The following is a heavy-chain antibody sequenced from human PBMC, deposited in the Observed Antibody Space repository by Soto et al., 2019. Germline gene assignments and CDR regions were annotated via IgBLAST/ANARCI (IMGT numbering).Heavy chain of an antibody. V-gene: IGHV4-31*03. D-gene: IGHD2-15*01. J-gene: IGHJ4*02. CDR1: GGSIRSGGHY. CDR2: TYYRGRT. Sequence: QMQLQESGPGLVKPSQTLSLTCTVSGGSIRSGGHYWTWIRQLPGQGLEWIGYTYYRGRTYYSPSLQSRLTISVDTSQNQFSLRLTSVTAADTAVYYCVVGLEDVVGGQLDYWGQGALVTVSS. CDR3: VVGLEDVVGGQLDY.